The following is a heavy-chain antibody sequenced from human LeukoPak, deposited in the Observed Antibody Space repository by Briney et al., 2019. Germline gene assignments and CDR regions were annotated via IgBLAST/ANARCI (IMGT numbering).Heavy chain of an antibody. Sequence: SGPTLVKPTQTLTLTCTFSGLSLSTRGVGVGWIRQPPGKAPEWLALIYWNNDNRYSPSLKSRLTITKDTSKNQVVLTMTNMDPVDTATYYCASSRYDILTGHYNFDYWGQGTLVTVSS. CDR1: GLSLSTRGVG. J-gene: IGHJ4*02. V-gene: IGHV2-5*01. D-gene: IGHD3-9*01. CDR2: IYWNNDN. CDR3: ASSRYDILTGHYNFDY.